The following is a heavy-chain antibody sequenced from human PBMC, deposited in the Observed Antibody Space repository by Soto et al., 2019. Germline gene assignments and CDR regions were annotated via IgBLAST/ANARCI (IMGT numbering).Heavy chain of an antibody. CDR3: ARDPRYYDILTGYSDYYGMDV. J-gene: IGHJ6*02. D-gene: IGHD3-9*01. CDR2: ISSSSSYI. Sequence: GWSLRLSCADSGFTFSSYSMNWVRQAPGKGLEWVSSISSSSSYIYYADSVKGRFTISRDNAKNSLYLQMNSLRAEDTAVYYCARDPRYYDILTGYSDYYGMDVWGQGTTVPVSS. V-gene: IGHV3-21*01. CDR1: GFTFSSYS.